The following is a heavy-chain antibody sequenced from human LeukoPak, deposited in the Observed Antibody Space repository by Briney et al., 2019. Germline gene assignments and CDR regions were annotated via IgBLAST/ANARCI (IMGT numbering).Heavy chain of an antibody. J-gene: IGHJ4*02. V-gene: IGHV3-23*01. D-gene: IGHD6-13*01. Sequence: GGSLRLSCAASGFTFSNYAMNWVRQAPGRGLEWVSAISGSGGSTYYADSVKGRFTISRDNSKITLYLQMSSLRAEDTAIYYCAKVGSSSWYVPYYFDYWGQGTLVTVSS. CDR3: AKVGSSSWYVPYYFDY. CDR1: GFTFSNYA. CDR2: ISGSGGST.